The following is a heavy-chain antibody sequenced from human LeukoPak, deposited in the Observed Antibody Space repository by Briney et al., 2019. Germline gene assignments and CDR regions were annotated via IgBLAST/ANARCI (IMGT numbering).Heavy chain of an antibody. D-gene: IGHD3-22*01. CDR3: ARDTDYYDSSGTRGYAFDI. V-gene: IGHV4-4*07. Sequence: PSETLSLTCTVSGGSISSYYWSWIRQPAGKGLEWIGRIYTSGSTNYNPSLKSRVTMSVDTSKNQSSLKLSSVTAADTAVYYCARDTDYYDSSGTRGYAFDIWGQGTMVTVSS. J-gene: IGHJ3*02. CDR2: IYTSGST. CDR1: GGSISSYY.